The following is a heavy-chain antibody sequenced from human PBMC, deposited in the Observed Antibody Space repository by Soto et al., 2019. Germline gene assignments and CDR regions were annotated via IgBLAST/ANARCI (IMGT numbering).Heavy chain of an antibody. V-gene: IGHV5-10-1*01. D-gene: IGHD6-13*01. CDR2: IDPCQSYF. CDR3: AVGRSSWFGDGRLDS. J-gene: IGHJ4*02. CDR1: GYSLRTHW. Sequence: PGESRKISCEGSGYSLRTHWLNWVRQMPGKGLEWMGRIDPCQSYFNYNPSFQGHVPISGDTPTGKAYLQWNTLEAPDTAIDYCAVGRSSWFGDGRLDSWGPGTLVTVSS.